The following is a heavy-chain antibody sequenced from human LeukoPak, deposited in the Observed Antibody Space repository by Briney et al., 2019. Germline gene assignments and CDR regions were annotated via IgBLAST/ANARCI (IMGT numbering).Heavy chain of an antibody. Sequence: GGSLRLSCAASGFTFSSYAMSWVRQAPGKGLEWVSTISGSDGSTYNADSVKGRFTISRDNSKNTLYLQMNSLRAEDTAVYYCAKDQGYGRNNDAFDIWGQGTMVTVSS. D-gene: IGHD4-23*01. CDR1: GFTFSSYA. V-gene: IGHV3-23*01. CDR3: AKDQGYGRNNDAFDI. J-gene: IGHJ3*02. CDR2: ISGSDGST.